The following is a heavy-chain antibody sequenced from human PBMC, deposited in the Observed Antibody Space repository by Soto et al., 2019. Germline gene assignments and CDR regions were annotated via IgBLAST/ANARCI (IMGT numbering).Heavy chain of an antibody. CDR2: TYYRSKWYN. J-gene: IGHJ4*02. CDR1: GDTVSSNSAS. Sequence: PSQTLSTTCAISGDTVSSNSASWNWTRQSPSRGLEWLGRTYYRSKWYNDYAVSVTSRITINPDTSKNQFSLQLNSVTPEHTAVYYCATTGASRAAHSGLDFWGPGTLGTVSS. V-gene: IGHV6-1*01. CDR3: ATTGASRAAHSGLDF. D-gene: IGHD6-6*01.